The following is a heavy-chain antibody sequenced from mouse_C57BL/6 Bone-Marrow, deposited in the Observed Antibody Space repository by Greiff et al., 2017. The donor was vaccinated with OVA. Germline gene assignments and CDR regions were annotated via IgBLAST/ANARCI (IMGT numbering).Heavy chain of an antibody. CDR3: ARGDYGSSPYAMDY. J-gene: IGHJ4*01. CDR2: ISYDGSN. Sequence: VQLQQSGPGLVKPSQSLSLTCSVTGYSITSGYYWNWIRQFPGNKLEWMGYISYDGSNNYNPSLKNRISITRDTFKDQFFLKLNSVTTEDTATYYCARGDYGSSPYAMDYWGQGTSVTVSS. V-gene: IGHV3-6*01. D-gene: IGHD1-1*01. CDR1: GYSITSGYY.